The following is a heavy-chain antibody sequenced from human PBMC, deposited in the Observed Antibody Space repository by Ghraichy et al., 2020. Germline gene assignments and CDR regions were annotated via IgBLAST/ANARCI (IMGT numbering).Heavy chain of an antibody. Sequence: SQTLSLTCAVYGGSFSGYYWSWIRQPPGKGLEWIGEINHSGSTNYNPSLKSRVTISVDTSKNQFSLKLSSVTAADTAVYYCARAKDRYDILTGYYLDWFDPWGQGTLVTVSS. V-gene: IGHV4-34*01. J-gene: IGHJ5*02. CDR2: INHSGST. D-gene: IGHD3-9*01. CDR3: ARAKDRYDILTGYYLDWFDP. CDR1: GGSFSGYY.